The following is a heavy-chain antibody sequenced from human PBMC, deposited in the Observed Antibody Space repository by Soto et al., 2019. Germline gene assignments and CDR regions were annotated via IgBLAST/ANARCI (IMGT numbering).Heavy chain of an antibody. CDR3: ARVMTTVTNRFRFGDAFAI. D-gene: IGHD4-17*01. Sequence: QVQLVQSGAEVKKPGASVKVSCKASGYTFTSYYMHWVRQAPGQGLEWMGIINPSGGSTSYAQKLQGRVTMTRDTYTSTVYRELSSLRSEDTAVYYCARVMTTVTNRFRFGDAFAIWGHGTMVAVSS. J-gene: IGHJ3*02. CDR2: INPSGGST. V-gene: IGHV1-46*01. CDR1: GYTFTSYY.